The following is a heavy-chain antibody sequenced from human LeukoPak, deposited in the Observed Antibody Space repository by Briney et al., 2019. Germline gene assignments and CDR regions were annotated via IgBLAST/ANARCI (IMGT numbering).Heavy chain of an antibody. J-gene: IGHJ4*02. CDR3: ARLLEYQLLIDYFDY. D-gene: IGHD2-2*01. CDR1: GYSISSGYY. Sequence: SETLSLTCTVSGYSISSGYYWGWIRQSPGKGLEWIGSIYHSGSTYYNPSLKSRVTISVDTSKNQFSLKLSSVTAADTAVYYCARLLEYQLLIDYFDYWGQGTLVTVSS. CDR2: IYHSGST. V-gene: IGHV4-38-2*02.